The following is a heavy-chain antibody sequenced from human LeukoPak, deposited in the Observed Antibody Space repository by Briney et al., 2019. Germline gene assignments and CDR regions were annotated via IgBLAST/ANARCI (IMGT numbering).Heavy chain of an antibody. D-gene: IGHD3-3*01. V-gene: IGHV1-24*01. Sequence: ASVKVSCKVSESTVTEFSIHWVRQAPGKGLGWMGGFDPDNAERVFARKFQGRVTMTEDTSANTAYMELTSLGSEDTAVYYCATGQTTPVLVDTLHFWGQGTRVTVSS. J-gene: IGHJ1*01. CDR2: FDPDNAER. CDR3: ATGQTTPVLVDTLHF. CDR1: ESTVTEFS.